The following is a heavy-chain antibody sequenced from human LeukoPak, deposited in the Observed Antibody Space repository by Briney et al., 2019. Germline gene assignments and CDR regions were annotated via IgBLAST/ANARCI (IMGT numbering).Heavy chain of an antibody. CDR2: IYSGGST. Sequence: PGGSLRLSCAASGFTVSSNYMSWVRQAPGKGLEWVSVIYSGGSTYYADSVKGRFTISRDNPKNTLYLQMNSLRAEDTAVYYCAREAVAGPYFDYWDQGTLVTVSS. J-gene: IGHJ4*02. V-gene: IGHV3-66*01. CDR3: AREAVAGPYFDY. CDR1: GFTVSSNY. D-gene: IGHD6-19*01.